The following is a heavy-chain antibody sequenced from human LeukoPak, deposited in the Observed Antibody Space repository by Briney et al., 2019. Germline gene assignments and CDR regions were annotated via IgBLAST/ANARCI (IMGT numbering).Heavy chain of an antibody. CDR3: ARDRRLSHSAGHYSGYSFNY. D-gene: IGHD5-12*01. CDR1: GYTFTSYG. CDR2: ISAYNGNT. J-gene: IGHJ4*02. Sequence: SVKVSCKASGYTFTSYGISWVRQAPGQGLEWMGWISAYNGNTNYAQKLQGRVTMTTDTSTSTAYMELRSLRSDDTAVYYCARDRRLSHSAGHYSGYSFNYWGQGTLVTVSS. V-gene: IGHV1-18*01.